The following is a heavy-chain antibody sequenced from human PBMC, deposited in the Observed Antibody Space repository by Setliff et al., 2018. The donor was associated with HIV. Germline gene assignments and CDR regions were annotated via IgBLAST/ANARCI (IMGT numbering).Heavy chain of an antibody. CDR3: ARTDCSSTRCSEANWFDP. V-gene: IGHV1-8*03. Sequence: ASVKVSCKASGYTFTGYYMHWVRQAPGQGLEWMGWINPYNGNTGYAQKFQGRVTITRNTSINTAYMELSSLGSEDTAVYYCARTDCSSTRCSEANWFDPWGPGTLVTVSS. CDR1: GYTFTGYY. J-gene: IGHJ5*02. CDR2: INPYNGNT. D-gene: IGHD2-2*01.